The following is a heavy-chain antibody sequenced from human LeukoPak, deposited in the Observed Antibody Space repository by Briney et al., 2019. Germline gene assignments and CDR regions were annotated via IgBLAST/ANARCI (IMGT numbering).Heavy chain of an antibody. Sequence: PGGSLRLSCAASGLTFSSYAMSWVRQAPGKGLEWVSTIVDTGDGTFYADSVRGRFTISRDSSKNTLYLQMSSLRADDTAFYYCAKVLRGVIVYDYWGQGTLVTVSS. CDR1: GLTFSSYA. J-gene: IGHJ4*02. CDR3: AKVLRGVIVYDY. D-gene: IGHD3-10*01. V-gene: IGHV3-23*01. CDR2: IVDTGDGT.